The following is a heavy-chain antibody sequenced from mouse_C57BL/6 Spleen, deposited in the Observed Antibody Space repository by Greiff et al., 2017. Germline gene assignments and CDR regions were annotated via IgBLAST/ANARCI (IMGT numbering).Heavy chain of an antibody. J-gene: IGHJ2*01. Sequence: QVQLQQPGAELVKPGASVKLSCKASGYTFTSYWMHWVKQRPGQGLEWIGMIHPNSGSTNYNEKFKSKATLTVDKSSSTAYMQLSSLTSEDSAVYYCARSPPRDSFDYWGQGTTLTVSS. V-gene: IGHV1-64*01. CDR1: GYTFTSYW. CDR2: IHPNSGST. CDR3: ARSPPRDSFDY.